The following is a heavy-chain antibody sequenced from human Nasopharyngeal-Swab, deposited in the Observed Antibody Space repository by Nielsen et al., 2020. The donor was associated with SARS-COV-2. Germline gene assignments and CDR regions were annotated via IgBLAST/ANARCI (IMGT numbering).Heavy chain of an antibody. Sequence: GESLKISCAASGFTFSTYHMNWVRQAPGKGLEWISNIRMTDSDVFYADSVKGRFTISRDNSENTVYLQMNSLRAEDTALYHCARPLSRDSTWTTEANWFDPWGQGTLVTVSS. CDR1: GFTFSTYH. CDR3: ARPLSRDSTWTTEANWFDP. CDR2: IRMTDSDV. V-gene: IGHV3-48*03. J-gene: IGHJ5*02. D-gene: IGHD6-13*01.